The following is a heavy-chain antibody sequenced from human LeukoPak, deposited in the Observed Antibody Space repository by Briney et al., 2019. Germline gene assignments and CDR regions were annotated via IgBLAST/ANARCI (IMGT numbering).Heavy chain of an antibody. Sequence: PSETLCLTCAVYGGSFSGYYWNWIRQPPGKGLEWIGEINHRGSTNYNPSLRSRVTISVDTSKNQFSLNLTSVTAADTAIYFCARFTNYYDSFLGDYWGQGTLVTVSS. D-gene: IGHD3-22*01. CDR1: GGSFSGYY. V-gene: IGHV4-34*01. J-gene: IGHJ4*02. CDR3: ARFTNYYDSFLGDY. CDR2: INHRGST.